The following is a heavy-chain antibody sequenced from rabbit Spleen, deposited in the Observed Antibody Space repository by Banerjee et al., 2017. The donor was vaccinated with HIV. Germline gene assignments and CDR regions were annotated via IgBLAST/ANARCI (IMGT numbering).Heavy chain of an antibody. CDR3: ARDTSSSFSSYGMDL. V-gene: IGHV1S45*01. Sequence: QEQLVESGGGLFQPGGSLALTCKASGFSLNSDYVMCWVRQAPGKGLEWIACINASTGKPVYATWAKGRFTISKTSSTTVTLQMTSLTAADTATYFCARDTSSSFSSYGMDLWGPGTLVTVS. J-gene: IGHJ6*01. CDR2: INASTGKP. CDR1: GFSLNSDYV. D-gene: IGHD1-1*01.